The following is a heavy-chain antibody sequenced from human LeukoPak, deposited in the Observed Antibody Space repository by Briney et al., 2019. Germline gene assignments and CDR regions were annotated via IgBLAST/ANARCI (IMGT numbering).Heavy chain of an antibody. J-gene: IGHJ3*02. V-gene: IGHV3-48*02. CDR3: ARAQIKMSSGYYLDAFDI. D-gene: IGHD3-22*01. Sequence: GGSLRLSCAASVFTFSSYSMNWVRQAPGKGLEWVSYTSSSSSTIYYADSVKGRFTISRDNAKNSLYMQMNSLRDEDTAVYYCARAQIKMSSGYYLDAFDIWGQGTMVTVSS. CDR2: TSSSSSTI. CDR1: VFTFSSYS.